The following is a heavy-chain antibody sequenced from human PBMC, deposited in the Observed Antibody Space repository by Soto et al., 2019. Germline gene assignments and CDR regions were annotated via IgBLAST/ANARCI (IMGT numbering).Heavy chain of an antibody. J-gene: IGHJ4*02. CDR2: IIPIYRTA. Sequence: ASVKVSCKASGGTFSGYAISWVRQAPGQGLEWMGGIIPIYRTADTAQMFQGRVNIPADESARTSYMELRSLKSQDTAVYYCVRDSGAELSSSWGQGTLVTVSS. CDR1: GGTFSGYA. CDR3: VRDSGAELSSS. V-gene: IGHV1-69*13. D-gene: IGHD6-13*01.